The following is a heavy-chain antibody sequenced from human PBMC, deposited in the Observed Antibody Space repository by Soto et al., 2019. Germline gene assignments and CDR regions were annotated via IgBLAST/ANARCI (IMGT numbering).Heavy chain of an antibody. CDR2: VKRKIDGETT. CDR3: TTGSVEGY. D-gene: IGHD3-3*01. Sequence: EVPLVESGGGLVKPGGSLRLSCAASGFSFNDAWMNWVRQAPGKGLEWVGRVKRKIDGETTHYAAPVKGRFTISRDDSKNTLYLQMNSLKTEDTAVYYCTTGSVEGYWGQGSLVTVSS. J-gene: IGHJ4*02. CDR1: GFSFNDAW. V-gene: IGHV3-15*07.